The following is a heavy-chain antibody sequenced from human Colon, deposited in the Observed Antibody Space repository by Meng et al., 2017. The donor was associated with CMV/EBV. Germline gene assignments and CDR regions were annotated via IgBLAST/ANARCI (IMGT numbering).Heavy chain of an antibody. Sequence: SETLSLTCAVYGESFSGYYWTWIRQPPGKGLEWIGEINHSGSTNYNPSLKSRVTASVDMSKKQFSLKLTSLTAADTAVYYCARGPNKNRYGRDSPRGYYHGMDFWGQGTTVTVSS. D-gene: IGHD4-23*01. V-gene: IGHV4-34*01. CDR3: ARGPNKNRYGRDSPRGYYHGMDF. CDR1: GESFSGYY. J-gene: IGHJ6*02. CDR2: INHSGST.